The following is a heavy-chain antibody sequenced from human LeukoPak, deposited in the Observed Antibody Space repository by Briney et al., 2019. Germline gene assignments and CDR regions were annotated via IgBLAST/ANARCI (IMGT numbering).Heavy chain of an antibody. J-gene: IGHJ5*02. CDR1: GFTASSNY. V-gene: IGHV3-53*01. D-gene: IGHD6-19*01. CDR2: IYSGGST. CDR3: ARQERGSSGYWFDP. Sequence: PGGSLRLSCAASGFTASSNYMSWVRQAPGKGLEWVSVIYSGGSTYYADSVKGRFTISRDNSKNTLYLQMNSLRAEDTAVYYCARQERGSSGYWFDPWGQGTLVTVSS.